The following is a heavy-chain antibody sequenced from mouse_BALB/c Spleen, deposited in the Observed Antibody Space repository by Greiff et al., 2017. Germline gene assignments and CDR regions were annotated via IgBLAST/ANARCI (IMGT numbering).Heavy chain of an antibody. D-gene: IGHD1-2*01. Sequence: QVQLKQSGAELVRPGTSVKVSCKASGYAFTNYLIEWVKQRPGQGLEWIGVINPGSGGTNYNEKFKGKATLTADKSSSTAYMQLSSLTSDDSAVYFCARESSITTGLYAMDYWGQGTSVTVSS. V-gene: IGHV1-54*01. CDR3: ARESSITTGLYAMDY. CDR2: INPGSGGT. CDR1: GYAFTNYL. J-gene: IGHJ4*01.